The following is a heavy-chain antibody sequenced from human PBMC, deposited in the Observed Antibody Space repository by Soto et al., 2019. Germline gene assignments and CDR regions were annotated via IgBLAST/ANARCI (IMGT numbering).Heavy chain of an antibody. CDR2: IYHSGST. D-gene: IGHD3-22*01. Sequence: SETLSLTCTVSGGSISRYYWSWIRQPPGKGLEWIGEIYHSGSTNYNPSLKSRVTISVDKSKNQFSLKLSAVTAADTAVYYCARHLHFYVTSGSRQEGLHDPWGQGTLVIVSS. V-gene: IGHV4-59*08. CDR1: GGSISRYY. J-gene: IGHJ5*02. CDR3: ARHLHFYVTSGSRQEGLHDP.